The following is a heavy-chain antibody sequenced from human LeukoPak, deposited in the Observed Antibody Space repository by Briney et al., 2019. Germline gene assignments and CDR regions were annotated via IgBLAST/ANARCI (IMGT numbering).Heavy chain of an antibody. J-gene: IGHJ4*02. CDR1: GFTFSSYG. Sequence: GGSLRLSCAASGFTFSSYGMHWVREAPGKGLEGVAFIRYDGSNKYYADSVKGRFTISRDNSKNTLYLQMNSLRAGDTAVYYCAKDLQAVALMGYWGQGTLVTVSS. D-gene: IGHD6-19*01. CDR3: AKDLQAVALMGY. V-gene: IGHV3-30*02. CDR2: IRYDGSNK.